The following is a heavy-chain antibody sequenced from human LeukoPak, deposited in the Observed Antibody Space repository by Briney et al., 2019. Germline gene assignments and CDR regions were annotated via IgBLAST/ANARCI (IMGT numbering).Heavy chain of an antibody. CDR3: AKAHGSSSCPDY. Sequence: PGGSLRLSCAASGFTFSSYGMHWVRQAPGKGLEGVAVISYDGSNKYYADSVKGRFTIPRDNSKNTLYLQMNSLRAEDTAVYYCAKAHGSSSCPDYWGQGTLVTVSS. CDR2: ISYDGSNK. D-gene: IGHD6-13*01. J-gene: IGHJ4*02. V-gene: IGHV3-30*18. CDR1: GFTFSSYG.